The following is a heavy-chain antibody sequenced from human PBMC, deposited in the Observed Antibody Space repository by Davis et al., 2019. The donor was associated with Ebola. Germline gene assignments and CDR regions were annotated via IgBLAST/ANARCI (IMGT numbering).Heavy chain of an antibody. Sequence: GGSLRLSCAAFGFTFDDYAMHWVRQAPGKGLEWVSGISWNSGSIGYADSVKGRFTISRDNAKNSLYLQMNSLRAEDTALYYCARSITGTYNWFDPWGQGTLVTVSS. J-gene: IGHJ5*02. CDR2: ISWNSGSI. CDR1: GFTFDDYA. CDR3: ARSITGTYNWFDP. D-gene: IGHD1-7*01. V-gene: IGHV3-9*01.